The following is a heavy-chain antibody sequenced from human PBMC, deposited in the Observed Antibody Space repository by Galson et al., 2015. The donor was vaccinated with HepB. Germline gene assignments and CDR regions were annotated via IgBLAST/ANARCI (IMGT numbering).Heavy chain of an antibody. CDR3: VKVRSWDYGDYEAFDY. V-gene: IGHV3-64D*06. CDR2: ISSNGGST. Sequence: SLRLSCAASGFTFSSYAMHWVRQAPGKGLEYVSAISSNGGSTYYADSVKGRFTISRDNSKNTLYLQMSSLRAEDTAVYYCVKVRSWDYGDYEAFDYWGQGTLVTVSS. D-gene: IGHD4-17*01. CDR1: GFTFSSYA. J-gene: IGHJ4*02.